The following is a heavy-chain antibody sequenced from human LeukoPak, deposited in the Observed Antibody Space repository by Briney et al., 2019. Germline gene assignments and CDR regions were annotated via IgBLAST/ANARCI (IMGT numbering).Heavy chain of an antibody. Sequence: SVKVSCKASGGTFSSYAISWVRQAPGQGLEWMGRIIPIFGTANYAQKFQGRVTMTRDTSISTAYMELSRLRSDDTAAYYCTSVTIDTANMDVWGKGTTVTVSS. J-gene: IGHJ6*03. V-gene: IGHV1-69*05. CDR2: IIPIFGTA. D-gene: IGHD4-11*01. CDR1: GGTFSSYA. CDR3: TSVTIDTANMDV.